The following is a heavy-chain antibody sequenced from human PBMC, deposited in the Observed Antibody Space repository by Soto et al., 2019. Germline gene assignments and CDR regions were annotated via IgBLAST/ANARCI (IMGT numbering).Heavy chain of an antibody. CDR3: AKDITKVYGDYQFDF. CDR1: GFTFDDYA. J-gene: IGHJ4*02. D-gene: IGHD4-17*01. Sequence: ELQLVESGGGLVQPGRSLRLSCAASGFTFDDYAMYWVRQVPGKGLEWVSAISWNSSTTGYADSVKGRFTISRDNAKNSLHLQMKSVRSDDTAFYYCAKDITKVYGDYQFDFWGQGTLVTVSS. CDR2: ISWNSSTT. V-gene: IGHV3-9*01.